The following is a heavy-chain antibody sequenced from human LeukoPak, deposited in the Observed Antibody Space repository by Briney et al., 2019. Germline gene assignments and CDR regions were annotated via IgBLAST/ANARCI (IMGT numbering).Heavy chain of an antibody. D-gene: IGHD3-10*01. CDR3: ARDMVRGVKPAKFDY. Sequence: GGSLRLSCAASGFTFSSYAMHWVRQAPGKGLEWVAVISYDGSNKYYADSVKGRFTISRDNSKNTLYLQMNSLRAEDTAVYYCARDMVRGVKPAKFDYWGQGTLVTVSS. CDR1: GFTFSSYA. J-gene: IGHJ4*02. CDR2: ISYDGSNK. V-gene: IGHV3-30-3*01.